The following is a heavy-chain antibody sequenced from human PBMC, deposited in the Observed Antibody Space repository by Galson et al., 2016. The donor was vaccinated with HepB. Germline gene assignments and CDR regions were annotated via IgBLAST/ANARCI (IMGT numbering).Heavy chain of an antibody. Sequence: SLRLSCAASGFTFSSYIMSWVRQAPGKRLEWVAAISGSGYDTYYTDPAKGRFTISRDNSKNMLYLQMNSLRAEDTAMYYCAKGGVWKQLWLSFDYWGQGTLVTVSS. CDR2: ISGSGYDT. CDR3: AKGGVWKQLWLSFDY. CDR1: GFTFSSYI. J-gene: IGHJ4*02. V-gene: IGHV3-23*01. D-gene: IGHD5-18*01.